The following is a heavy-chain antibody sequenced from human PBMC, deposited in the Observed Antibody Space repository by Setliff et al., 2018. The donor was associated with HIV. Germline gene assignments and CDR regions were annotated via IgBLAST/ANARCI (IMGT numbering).Heavy chain of an antibody. V-gene: IGHV4-59*01. CDR2: IYYSGST. D-gene: IGHD3-9*01. CDR3: ARGNPDYDILTGYWSHYFDY. CDR1: GDSISSYY. Sequence: PSETLSLTCTVSGDSISSYYWTWIRQPPGKGLDWLGNIYYSGSTNFNPSLKGRVTISLDSSKNQFSLKLNSVTAADTAMYYCARGNPDYDILTGYWSHYFDYWGRGTLVTV. J-gene: IGHJ4*02.